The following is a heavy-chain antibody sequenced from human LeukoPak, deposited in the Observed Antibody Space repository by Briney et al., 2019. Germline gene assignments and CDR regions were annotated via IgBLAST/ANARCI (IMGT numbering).Heavy chain of an antibody. Sequence: PGRSLRLSCAASGFTFGSYGMHWVRQAPGKGLEWVAVISYDGTKKYYADSVKGRFTISRDNSKNTLYLQMNSLRAEDTSVYYCAKEGSGYYEYYFDYWGQGTLVTVSS. CDR3: AKEGSGYYEYYFDY. D-gene: IGHD3-22*01. CDR1: GFTFGSYG. V-gene: IGHV3-30*18. CDR2: ISYDGTKK. J-gene: IGHJ4*02.